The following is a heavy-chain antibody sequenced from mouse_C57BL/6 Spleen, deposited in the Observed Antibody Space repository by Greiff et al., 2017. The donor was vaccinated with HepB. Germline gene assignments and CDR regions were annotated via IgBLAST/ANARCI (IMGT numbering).Heavy chain of an antibody. CDR3: ARSASYYYGPLDY. CDR2: INPGSGGT. J-gene: IGHJ2*01. V-gene: IGHV1-54*01. Sequence: VQLKESGAELVRPGTSVKVSCKASGYAFTNYLIEWVKQRPGQGLEWIGVINPGSGGTNYNEKFKGKATLTADKSSSTAYMQLSSLTSEDSAVYFCARSASYYYGPLDYWGQGTTLTVSS. D-gene: IGHD1-1*01. CDR1: GYAFTNYL.